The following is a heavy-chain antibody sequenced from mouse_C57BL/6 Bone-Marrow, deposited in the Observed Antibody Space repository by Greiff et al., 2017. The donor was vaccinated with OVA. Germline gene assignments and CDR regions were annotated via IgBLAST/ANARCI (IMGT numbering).Heavy chain of an antibody. V-gene: IGHV3-6*01. CDR3: ARDESGTERDWYFDV. Sequence: EVKLMESGPGLVKPSQSLSLTCSVTGYSITSGYYWNWIRQFPGNKLEWMGYISYDGSNNYNPSLKNRISLTRDTSNNQFFLKLNSVTTEDTATDDCARDESGTERDWYFDVWGTGTTVTVSA. J-gene: IGHJ1*03. CDR2: ISYDGSN. D-gene: IGHD3-3*01. CDR1: GYSITSGYY.